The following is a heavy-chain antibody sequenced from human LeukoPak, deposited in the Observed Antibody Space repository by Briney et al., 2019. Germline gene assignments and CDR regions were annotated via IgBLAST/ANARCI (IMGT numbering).Heavy chain of an antibody. CDR1: GGSFSGYY. D-gene: IGHD5-18*01. CDR2: INHSGST. J-gene: IGHJ5*02. CDR3: ARGDTAMVNWFDP. V-gene: IGHV4-34*01. Sequence: SETLSLTCAVYGGSFSGYYWSWIRQPPGKGLGWIGEINHSGSTNYNPSLKSRVTISVDTSKNQFSLKLSSVTAADTAVYYCARGDTAMVNWFDPWGQGTLVTVSS.